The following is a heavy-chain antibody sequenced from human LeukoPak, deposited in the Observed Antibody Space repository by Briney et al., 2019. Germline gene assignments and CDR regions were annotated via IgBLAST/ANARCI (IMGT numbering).Heavy chain of an antibody. J-gene: IGHJ5*02. V-gene: IGHV3-74*01. D-gene: IGHD5-12*01. CDR3: ARSASGYDS. CDR2: IDDGAGT. CDR1: GFPFSGYW. Sequence: GGSLRLSCAASGFPFSGYWMHWVRQAPGKGLVWVSRIDDGAGTSYADSVKGRFTISRDNAKNTLYLQMNSLRVEDTAVYYCARSASGYDSWGQGTLVTVSS.